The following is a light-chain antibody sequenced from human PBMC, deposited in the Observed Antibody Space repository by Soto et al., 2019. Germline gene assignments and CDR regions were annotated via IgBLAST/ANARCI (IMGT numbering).Light chain of an antibody. CDR3: QHWNNYLWT. Sequence: DIQMTQSPSTLSASVGDRVTITCRASQTISDWLAWYQQKPGKAPKLLIYKPSSLESGGPSRFSGSGSGTEFTLAISGLQPEDFATYHCQHWNNYLWTFGQGTKVEIK. V-gene: IGKV1-5*03. CDR1: QTISDW. J-gene: IGKJ1*01. CDR2: KPS.